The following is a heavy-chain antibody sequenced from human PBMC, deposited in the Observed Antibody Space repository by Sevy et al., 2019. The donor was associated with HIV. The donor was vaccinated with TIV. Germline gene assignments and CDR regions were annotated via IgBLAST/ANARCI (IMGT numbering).Heavy chain of an antibody. Sequence: GGSLRLSCTASGFTFRNYGMQWVRQAPGKGLEWMALIWYDGSNKYYADSVNGRFTISRDNSKNTLYMQMNSLRAEETAVYYCATARASRGPDRGYYFDYWGQGTLVTVSS. CDR1: GFTFRNYG. V-gene: IGHV3-33*03. J-gene: IGHJ4*02. CDR2: IWYDGSNK. D-gene: IGHD3-22*01. CDR3: ATARASRGPDRGYYFDY.